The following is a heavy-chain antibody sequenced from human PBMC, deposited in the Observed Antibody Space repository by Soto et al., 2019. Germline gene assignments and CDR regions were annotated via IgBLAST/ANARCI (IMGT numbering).Heavy chain of an antibody. D-gene: IGHD6-25*01. CDR2: INANNGGA. V-gene: IGHV1-2*02. CDR3: AREGGSETLQPSYNWFDT. CDR1: GYTFTDYH. Sequence: WASVKVSCNASGYTFTDYHIHWVRQAPGQGLEFMGWINANNGGAGSAQQFQGRVTVTRDTSITTVYMELSNLRSDDTAVYYCAREGGSETLQPSYNWFDTWGQGTLVTVSS. J-gene: IGHJ5*02.